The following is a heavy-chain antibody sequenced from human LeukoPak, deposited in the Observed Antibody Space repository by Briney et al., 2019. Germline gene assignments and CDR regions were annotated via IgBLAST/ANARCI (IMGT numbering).Heavy chain of an antibody. D-gene: IGHD3-3*01. J-gene: IGHJ5*02. V-gene: IGHV4-39*07. Sequence: SETLSLTCTVSGGSISSSSYYWGWIRQPPGKGLEWIGSIYYSGSTYYNPSLKSRVTISVDTSKNQFSLKLSSVTAADTAVYYCARDSSRSIFGVVISWFDPWGQGTLVTVSS. CDR3: ARDSSRSIFGVVISWFDP. CDR1: GGSISSSSYY. CDR2: IYYSGST.